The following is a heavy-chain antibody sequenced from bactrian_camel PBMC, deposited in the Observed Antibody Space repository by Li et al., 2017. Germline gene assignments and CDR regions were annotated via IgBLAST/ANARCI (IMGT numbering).Heavy chain of an antibody. CDR3: VRGWDDDTWSFNY. CDR1: GFTFSSYA. V-gene: IGHV3S42*01. D-gene: IGHD3*01. Sequence: VQLVESGGGLVQPGGSLRLSCAASGFTFSSYAMSWIRQAPGKEREGVAAIDSDGSTSYADSVKGRFTISKDNAKNTVYLQMNSLKPEDTAVYTCVRGWDDDTWSFNYWGQGTQVTVS. CDR2: IDSDGST. J-gene: IGHJ4*01.